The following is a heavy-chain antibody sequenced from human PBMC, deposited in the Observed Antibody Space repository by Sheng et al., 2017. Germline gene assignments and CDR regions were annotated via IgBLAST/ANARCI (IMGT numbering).Heavy chain of an antibody. V-gene: IGHV3-33*08. J-gene: IGHJ4*02. CDR3: ARGEGFTDAIDY. D-gene: IGHD2-8*01. CDR1: GFTFGDYA. Sequence: VNLVESGGGLVQPGRSLRLSCAASGFTFGDYAMHWVRQAPGRGLEWVAVIWFDGSNKYYADSVTGRFTISRDNSKNTVYLQMKKLRVEDTAVYYCARGEGFTDAIDYWGQGTLVTVSS. CDR2: IWFDGSNK.